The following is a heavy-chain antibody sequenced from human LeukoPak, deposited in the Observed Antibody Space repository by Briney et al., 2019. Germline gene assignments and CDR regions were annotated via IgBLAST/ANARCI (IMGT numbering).Heavy chain of an antibody. J-gene: IGHJ4*02. Sequence: GGSLRLSCAASGFTFDDYAMHWVRQAPGKGLEWVSGISWNSGSIGYADSVKGRFTISRDNSKNTLYLQMNSLRTEDTAVYYCASGSSLGQVDYWGQGTLVTVSS. D-gene: IGHD1-26*01. V-gene: IGHV3-9*01. CDR1: GFTFDDYA. CDR3: ASGSSLGQVDY. CDR2: ISWNSGSI.